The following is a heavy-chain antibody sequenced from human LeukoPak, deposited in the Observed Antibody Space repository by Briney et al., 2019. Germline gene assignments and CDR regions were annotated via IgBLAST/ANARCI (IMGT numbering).Heavy chain of an antibody. CDR1: GGSFSGYY. CDR2: INHSGST. V-gene: IGHV4-34*01. D-gene: IGHD1-26*01. J-gene: IGHJ4*02. Sequence: SETLSLTSAVYGGSFSGYYWSWIRQPPGTGLEWIGEINHSGSTNYNPSLKSRVTISVDTSKNQFSLKLSSVTAADTAVYYCARGIVGATKAFDYWGQGTLVTVSS. CDR3: ARGIVGATKAFDY.